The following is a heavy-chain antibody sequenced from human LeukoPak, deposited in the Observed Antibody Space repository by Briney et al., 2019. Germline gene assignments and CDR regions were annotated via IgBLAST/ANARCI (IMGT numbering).Heavy chain of an antibody. CDR1: GFTFSSYS. Sequence: GGSLRLSCAASGFTFSSYSMNWVRQAPGKGLEWVSSISSSSSYIYYADSVKGRFTISGDNAKNSLYLQMNSLRAEDTAVYYCARDDEGDCYGGCYFDYWGQGTLVTGSS. J-gene: IGHJ4*02. V-gene: IGHV3-21*01. CDR3: ARDDEGDCYGGCYFDY. CDR2: ISSSSSYI. D-gene: IGHD2-21*02.